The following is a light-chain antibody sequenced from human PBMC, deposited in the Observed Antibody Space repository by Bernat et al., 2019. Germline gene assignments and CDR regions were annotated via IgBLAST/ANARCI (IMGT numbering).Light chain of an antibody. CDR1: QSIGIY. V-gene: IGKV1-39*01. CDR2: AAS. Sequence: DIQMTQSPSSLSASVGDRVTITCRASQSIGIYLNWYQQKPGKAPNLLIYAASSLQSGVPSRFSGSGSGTDFTLTISILQPEDIATYYCQQSYSTPNFGGGTKVEIK. J-gene: IGKJ4*01. CDR3: QQSYSTPN.